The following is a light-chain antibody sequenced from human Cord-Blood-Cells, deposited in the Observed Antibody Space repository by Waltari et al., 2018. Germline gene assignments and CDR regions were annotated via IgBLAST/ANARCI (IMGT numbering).Light chain of an antibody. CDR1: HSINSY. CDR2: AAS. Sequence: DIQMTQSPSSLSASVGDRVTITCRASHSINSYLNWYQQKPGNAPKLLIYAASSLQSGVPSRFSGSGSGTDFTITISSLQPEDFATYYCQQSYSTLIFTFGPGTKVDIK. V-gene: IGKV1-39*01. J-gene: IGKJ3*01. CDR3: QQSYSTLIFT.